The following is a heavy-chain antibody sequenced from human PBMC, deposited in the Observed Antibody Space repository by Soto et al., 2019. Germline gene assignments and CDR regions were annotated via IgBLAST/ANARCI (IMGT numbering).Heavy chain of an antibody. V-gene: IGHV4-59*01. D-gene: IGHD2-21*02. CDR3: ARDLWGYCGADCYPLDV. J-gene: IGHJ6*02. CDR1: GGSISSYY. CDR2: MYNTEST. Sequence: SETLSLTCTVSGGSISSYYWSWIRRPPGKGLEWIGYMYNTESTIYNTSLKSRVNISEDTSKKQLSLKPNSMTAADKDVYYCARDLWGYCGADCYPLDVWGQGTTVTVS.